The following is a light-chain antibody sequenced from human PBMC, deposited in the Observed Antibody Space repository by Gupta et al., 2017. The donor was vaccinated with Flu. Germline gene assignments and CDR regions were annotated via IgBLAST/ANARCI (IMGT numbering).Light chain of an antibody. CDR3: GTWDSSLSAGWV. J-gene: IGLJ3*02. V-gene: IGLV1-51*02. Sequence: QSVLTQPHSVSAAPGQKVTISCSGSSSNIGNNYVSWYQQLPGTAPKLLIYENNKRPSGSPDRFSGSKSGTSATLGITGLQTGDEADYYCGTWDSSLSAGWVFGGGTKLTGL. CDR2: ENN. CDR1: SSNIGNNY.